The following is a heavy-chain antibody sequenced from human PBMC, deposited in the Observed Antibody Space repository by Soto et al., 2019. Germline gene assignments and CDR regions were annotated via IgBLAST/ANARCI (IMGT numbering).Heavy chain of an antibody. D-gene: IGHD6-6*01. CDR1: GFTFSSYA. V-gene: IGHV3-23*01. CDR2: ISGSGGST. CDR3: AKDLILLYSSSDFDY. J-gene: IGHJ4*02. Sequence: EVQLLESGGGLVQPGGSLRLSCAASGFTFSSYAMSWVRQAPGKGLEWVSAISGSGGSTYYADSVKGRFTISRDNSKNPLYLQMNSLRDEDTAVYYCAKDLILLYSSSDFDYWGQGTLVNVSS.